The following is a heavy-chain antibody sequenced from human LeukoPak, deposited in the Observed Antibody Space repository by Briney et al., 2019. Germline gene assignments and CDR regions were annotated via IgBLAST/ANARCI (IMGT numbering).Heavy chain of an antibody. V-gene: IGHV3-23*01. CDR2: ISAGGGGT. CDR1: GFTFSTYP. D-gene: IGHD5-18*01. CDR3: AKESGYSYGPYHFDF. Sequence: PGGSLRLSCAASGFTFSTYPMSWVRQAPGEGLEWVSLISAGGGGTYYAHSVKGRFTISRDNSKNALFLQMNILRAEDTALYYCAKESGYSYGPYHFDFWGQGSLVTVSS. J-gene: IGHJ4*02.